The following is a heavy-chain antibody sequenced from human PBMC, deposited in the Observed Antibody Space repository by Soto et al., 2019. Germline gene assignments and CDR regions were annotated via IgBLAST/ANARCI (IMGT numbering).Heavy chain of an antibody. J-gene: IGHJ4*02. Sequence: GGSLRLSCAASGFTFSYYYMSWIRQAPGKGLEWVSYISSSGSTIYYADSVKGRFTISRDNAKNSLYLQMNSLRAEDTAVYYCERDPPYYDSSRYLGYWGQGTLVTVSS. V-gene: IGHV3-11*01. CDR3: ERDPPYYDSSRYLGY. CDR1: GFTFSYYY. D-gene: IGHD3-22*01. CDR2: ISSSGSTI.